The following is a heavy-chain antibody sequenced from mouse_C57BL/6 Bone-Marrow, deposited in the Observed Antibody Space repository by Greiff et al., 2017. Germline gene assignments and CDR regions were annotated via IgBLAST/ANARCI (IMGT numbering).Heavy chain of an antibody. V-gene: IGHV2-4*01. CDR2: IWSGGST. CDR1: GFSLTSYG. D-gene: IGHD2-4*01. Sequence: QVQLQQSGPGLVQPSQSLSITCTVSGFSLTSYGVHWVRQPPGKGLEWLGVIWSGGSTDYNAAFISRLSISKDNSKSQVFCKMNSLQADDTAIYYCAKNSYYDYDGDWYFDVWGTGTTVTFSS. J-gene: IGHJ1*03. CDR3: AKNSYYDYDGDWYFDV.